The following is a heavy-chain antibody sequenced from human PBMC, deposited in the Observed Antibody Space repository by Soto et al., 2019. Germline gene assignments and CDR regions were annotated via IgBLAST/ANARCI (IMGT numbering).Heavy chain of an antibody. Sequence: RSLTCTVSGGSISSSSYYWGWIRQPPGKGLEWIGSIYYSGSTYYNPSLKSRVTISVDTSKNQFSLKLSSVTAADTAVYYCARASSAYLVDYWGQGPLVTVAP. J-gene: IGHJ4*02. CDR3: ARASSAYLVDY. V-gene: IGHV4-39*01. D-gene: IGHD3-22*01. CDR2: IYYSGST. CDR1: GGSISSSSYY.